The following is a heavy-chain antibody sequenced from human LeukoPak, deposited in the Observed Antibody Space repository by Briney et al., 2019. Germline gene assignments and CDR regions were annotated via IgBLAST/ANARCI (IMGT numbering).Heavy chain of an antibody. V-gene: IGHV3-23*01. CDR3: AKSANVFYDSSGYPLDY. Sequence: GGSLRLSCAASGFTFSSYAMSWVCQAPGKGLEWVSAISGSGGSTYYADSVKGRFTISRDNSKNTLYLQMNSLRAEDTAVYYCAKSANVFYDSSGYPLDYWGQGTLVTVSS. CDR2: ISGSGGST. CDR1: GFTFSSYA. D-gene: IGHD3-22*01. J-gene: IGHJ4*02.